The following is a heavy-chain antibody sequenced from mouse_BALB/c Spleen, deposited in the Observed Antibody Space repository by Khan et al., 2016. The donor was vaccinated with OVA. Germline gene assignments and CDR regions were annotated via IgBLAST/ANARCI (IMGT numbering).Heavy chain of an antibody. CDR2: IGPGSSNT. CDR3: ARENYYCRTYYAMDY. Sequence: DLVKPGTSVKLSCKASGYTFTSYWINWIKQRPGQGLEGIGRIGPGSSNTYYNEMFKGKAALNVDTSSHTAYIQLSRLSSEDSSVYCCARENYYCRTYYAMDYWGQGTSVTVSS. V-gene: IGHV1S41*01. D-gene: IGHD1-1*01. J-gene: IGHJ4*01. CDR1: GYTFTSYW.